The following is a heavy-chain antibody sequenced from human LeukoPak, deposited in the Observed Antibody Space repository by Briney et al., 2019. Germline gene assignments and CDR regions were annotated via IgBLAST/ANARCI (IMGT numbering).Heavy chain of an antibody. J-gene: IGHJ5*02. CDR3: ARDQIAAPNWFDP. D-gene: IGHD6-13*01. CDR2: IYHSGST. V-gene: IGHV4-38-2*02. CDR1: GYSISSGYY. Sequence: SETLSLTCTVSGYSISSGYYWGWIRQPPGKGLEWIGSIYHSGSTYYNPSLKSRVTISVDTSKNQFSLKLSSATAADTAVYYCARDQIAAPNWFDPWGQGTLVTVSS.